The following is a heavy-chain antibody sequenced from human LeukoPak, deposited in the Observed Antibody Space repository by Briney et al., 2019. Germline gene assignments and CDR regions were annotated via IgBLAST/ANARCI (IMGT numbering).Heavy chain of an antibody. Sequence: SETLSLTCTVSGGSISSHYWSWIRQPPGKGLERIGYIYYSGSTNYNPSLKSRVTISVDTSKNQCSLKLSSVTAADTAVYYCARASHDSRSYYYYYYMDVWGKGTTVTVSS. CDR2: IYYSGST. CDR3: ARASHDSRSYYYYYYMDV. V-gene: IGHV4-59*11. D-gene: IGHD6-13*01. CDR1: GGSISSHY. J-gene: IGHJ6*03.